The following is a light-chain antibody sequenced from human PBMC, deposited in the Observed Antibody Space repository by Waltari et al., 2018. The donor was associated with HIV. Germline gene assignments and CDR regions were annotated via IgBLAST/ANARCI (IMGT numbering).Light chain of an antibody. V-gene: IGLV2-8*01. J-gene: IGLJ2*01. CDR2: EVS. Sequence: LTQPPSASGSPGQSVTISCTGTSSDVGGYNYVSWYRHHPGKAPKLMIYEVSKRPSGVPDRFSGSKSGNTASLTVSGLQAEDEADYYCSSYAGSNNLVFGGGTKLTVL. CDR1: SSDVGGYNY. CDR3: SSYAGSNNLV.